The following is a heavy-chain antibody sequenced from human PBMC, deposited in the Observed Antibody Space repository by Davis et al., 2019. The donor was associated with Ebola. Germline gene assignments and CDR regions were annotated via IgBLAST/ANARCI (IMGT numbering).Heavy chain of an antibody. J-gene: IGHJ6*02. CDR3: AREGTVPPVGTILRVEYYYYAMDV. D-gene: IGHD1-7*01. CDR2: ISASGGST. CDR1: GFTFSTSV. V-gene: IGHV3-23*01. Sequence: GGSLRLSCAASGFTFSTSVVHWVRQAPGEGLEWVSAISASGGSTYYADSVKGRFTISRDNSKNTLYLQMNSLRAEDTAVYYCAREGTVPPVGTILRVEYYYYAMDVWGQGTTVTVSS.